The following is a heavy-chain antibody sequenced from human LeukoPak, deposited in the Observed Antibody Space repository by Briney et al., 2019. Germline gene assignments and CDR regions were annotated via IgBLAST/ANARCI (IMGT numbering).Heavy chain of an antibody. D-gene: IGHD3-10*01. CDR1: GFVFSNYD. CDR2: ISYHGSDK. J-gene: IGHJ4*02. V-gene: IGHV3-30*04. CDR3: AKEAGAAGSSFDY. Sequence: GGSPRLSCAASGFVFSNYDMHWVRQAPGRGLEWVASISYHGSDKFHADSVKGRFTVFRDNSKDTLYLQMNSLRTEDTAVYYCAKEAGAAGSSFDYWGQGTQVTVSS.